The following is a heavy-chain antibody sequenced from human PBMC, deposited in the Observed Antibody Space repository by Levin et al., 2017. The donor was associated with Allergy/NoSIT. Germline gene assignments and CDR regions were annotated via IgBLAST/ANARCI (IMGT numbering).Heavy chain of an antibody. CDR3: ADVGRSHGLDV. D-gene: IGHD1-26*01. J-gene: IGHJ6*02. CDR1: GFTFSSYW. Sequence: GGSLRLSCAASGFTFSSYWMSWVRQAPGKGLEWVANIKQDGSEKYYVDSVKGRFTISRDNAKNSLYLQMNSLKSEDTAVYYCADVGRSHGLDVWGQGTTVTVSS. CDR2: IKQDGSEK. V-gene: IGHV3-7*03.